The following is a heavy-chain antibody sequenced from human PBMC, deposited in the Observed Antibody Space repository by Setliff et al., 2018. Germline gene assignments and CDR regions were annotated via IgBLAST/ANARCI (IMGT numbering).Heavy chain of an antibody. CDR3: ATDGVQNYNLDY. Sequence: GGSLRLSCAASGFTSGNKDIHWVRQAPGKGLEWVALIRYDGRSEYADSVKGRFSMSRDNSKNALYLQMNSLRTEDTAVYYCATDGVQNYNLDYWGQGTLVTVSS. V-gene: IGHV3-30*02. CDR1: GFTSGNKD. D-gene: IGHD1-1*01. J-gene: IGHJ4*02. CDR2: IRYDGRSE.